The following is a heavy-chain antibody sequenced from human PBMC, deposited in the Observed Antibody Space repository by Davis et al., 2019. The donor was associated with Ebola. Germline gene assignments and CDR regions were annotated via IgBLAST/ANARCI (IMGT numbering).Heavy chain of an antibody. D-gene: IGHD3-22*01. V-gene: IGHV3-30-3*01. Sequence: LSLTCAASGFTFSSYAMHWVRQAPGKGLEWVAVISYDGSNKYYADSVKGRFTISRDNSKNTLYLQMNSLRAEDTAVYYCARVPEDYYDSSGYYPGPYFDYWGQGTLVTVSS. CDR3: ARVPEDYYDSSGYYPGPYFDY. CDR2: ISYDGSNK. CDR1: GFTFSSYA. J-gene: IGHJ4*02.